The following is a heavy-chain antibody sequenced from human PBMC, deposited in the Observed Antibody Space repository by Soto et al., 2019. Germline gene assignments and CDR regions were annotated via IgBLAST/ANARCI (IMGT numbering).Heavy chain of an antibody. CDR2: INPSGGST. J-gene: IGHJ4*02. Sequence: GASVKVSCKASGYTFTSYYMHWVRQAPGQGLEWMGIINPSGGSTSYAQKFQGRVTMTRDTSTSTVYMELSSLRSEDTAVYYCAKSIVVVTDIDYRRQGPLVTSPQ. CDR1: GYTFTSYY. D-gene: IGHD2-21*02. V-gene: IGHV1-46*01. CDR3: AKSIVVVTDIDY.